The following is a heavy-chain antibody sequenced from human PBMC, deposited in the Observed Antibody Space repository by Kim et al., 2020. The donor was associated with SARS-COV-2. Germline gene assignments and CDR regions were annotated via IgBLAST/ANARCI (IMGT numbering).Heavy chain of an antibody. CDR2: VSYSGAT. Sequence: SETLSLTCTVSGGSISSSGYLWTWIRQSPGMGLEWLASVSYSGATYYNPSLNSRGTISKDTSKNQFSLKLNSVTAADTAAYYCARYSNSDWSMRYWCQGT. CDR1: GGSISSSGYL. J-gene: IGHJ4*02. CDR3: ARYSNSDWSMRY. V-gene: IGHV4-39*07. D-gene: IGHD3-9*01.